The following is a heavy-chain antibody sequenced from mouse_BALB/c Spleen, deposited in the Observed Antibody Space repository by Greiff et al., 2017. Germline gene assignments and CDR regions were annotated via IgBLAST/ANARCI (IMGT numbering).Heavy chain of an antibody. CDR2: ISSGGST. V-gene: IGHV5-6-5*01. CDR1: GFTFSSYA. CDR3: ARDGYYVDWYFDV. J-gene: IGHJ1*01. Sequence: DVKLVESGGGLVKPGGSLKLSCAASGFTFSSYAMSWVRQTPEKRLEWVASISSGGSTYYPDSVKGRFTISRDNARNILYLQMSSLRSEDTAMYYCARDGYYVDWYFDVWGAGTTVTVSS. D-gene: IGHD2-3*01.